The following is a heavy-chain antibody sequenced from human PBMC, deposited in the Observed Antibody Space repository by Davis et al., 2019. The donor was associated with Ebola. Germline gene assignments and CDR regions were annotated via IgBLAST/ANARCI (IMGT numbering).Heavy chain of an antibody. CDR3: AREGKIFGCDY. J-gene: IGHJ4*02. CDR2: ISYDGSNK. V-gene: IGHV3-30*03. CDR1: GFTFSSYG. D-gene: IGHD3-3*01. Sequence: PGGSLRLSCAASGFTFSSYGMHRVRQAPGKGLEWVAVISYDGSNKYYADSVKGRFTISRDNSKNTLYLQMNDLRAEDTAVYYCAREGKIFGCDYWGQGALVTVSS.